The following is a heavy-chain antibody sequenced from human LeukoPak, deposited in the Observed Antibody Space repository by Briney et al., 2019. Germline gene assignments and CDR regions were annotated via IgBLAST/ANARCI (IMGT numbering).Heavy chain of an antibody. V-gene: IGHV3-23*01. CDR1: GFTFSSYA. CDR3: AKDSQIAYCGGDCYSGMYYFDY. CDR2: FSGSGGNT. J-gene: IGHJ4*02. D-gene: IGHD2-21*02. Sequence: GGPLRLSCGACGFTFSSYAVRGLRQAPGKGLVGVSAFSGSGGNTYYAVSVKGRSTITGDNSKNTLYLQMNSLRAEDTAVYYCAKDSQIAYCGGDCYSGMYYFDYWGQGTLVTVSS.